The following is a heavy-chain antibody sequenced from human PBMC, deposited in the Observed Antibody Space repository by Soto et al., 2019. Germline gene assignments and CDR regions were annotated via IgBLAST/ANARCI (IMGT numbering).Heavy chain of an antibody. CDR1: GGSISSSSYY. CDR2: IYYSGCT. J-gene: IGHJ4*02. Sequence: QLHLQESGPGLVKPSATLSLTCPVSGGSISSSSYYWGWIRQPPGKGLEWIGSIYYSGCTYYNPSLKSRVTISVDTSKNQFSLKLSSVTAADTAVYYCATNPVGSLDYWGQGTLVTVSS. D-gene: IGHD6-13*01. V-gene: IGHV4-39*01. CDR3: ATNPVGSLDY.